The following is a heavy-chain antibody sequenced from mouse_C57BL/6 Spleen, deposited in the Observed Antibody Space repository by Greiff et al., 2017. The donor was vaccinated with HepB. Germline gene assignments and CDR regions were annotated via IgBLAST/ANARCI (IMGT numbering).Heavy chain of an antibody. V-gene: IGHV1-85*01. J-gene: IGHJ1*03. CDR1: GYTFTSYD. Sequence: VQGVESGPELVKPGASVKLSCKASGYTFTSYDINWVKQRPGQGLEWIGWIYPRDGSTKYNEKFKGKATLTVDTSSSTAYMELHSLTSEDSAVYFCARLGVVATGGYFDVWGTGTTVTVSS. CDR2: IYPRDGST. CDR3: ARLGVVATGGYFDV. D-gene: IGHD1-1*01.